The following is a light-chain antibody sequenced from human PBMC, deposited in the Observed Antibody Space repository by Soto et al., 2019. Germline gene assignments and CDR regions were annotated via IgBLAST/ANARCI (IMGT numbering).Light chain of an antibody. CDR3: QQYDKWPRT. CDR2: GAS. Sequence: EIVVTKSPATLSVSPGERATLSCRASQSVSRKLAWYQQTRGQAPRLLIYGASTRATGVPARFSGSGSGTEFTLTISNLQSEDFAVYHCQQYDKWPRTFGQGTKVDIK. CDR1: QSVSRK. V-gene: IGKV3-15*01. J-gene: IGKJ1*01.